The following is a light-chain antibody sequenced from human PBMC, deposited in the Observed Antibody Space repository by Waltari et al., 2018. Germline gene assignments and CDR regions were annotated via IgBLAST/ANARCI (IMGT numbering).Light chain of an antibody. Sequence: DIVMTQSPDSLAVSLGERATINRTSSQSVFYKSNNNNYLAWYQQKPGQPPKLIIYGASIRASGVPGRFSGSGSGTVFTITISRLHADDVVDYCCQQYYKVPLTFGGGTKLEIK. CDR1: QSVFYKSNNNNY. CDR2: GAS. CDR3: QQYYKVPLT. J-gene: IGKJ4*01. V-gene: IGKV4-1*01.